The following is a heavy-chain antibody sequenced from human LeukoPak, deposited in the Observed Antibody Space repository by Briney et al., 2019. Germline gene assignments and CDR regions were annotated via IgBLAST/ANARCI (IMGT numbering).Heavy chain of an antibody. J-gene: IGHJ4*02. CDR2: IYYSGSA. Sequence: SETLSLTCTVSGGSISSNRPYWGWIRQPPGKGLEWIGSIYYSGSAYCNPSLKSRVTITVDTSKNQFSLKLSSVTAADTAVYYCARSRTGTTLDYWGQGTLVTVSS. V-gene: IGHV4-39*01. D-gene: IGHD1-1*01. CDR3: ARSRTGTTLDY. CDR1: GGSISSNRPY.